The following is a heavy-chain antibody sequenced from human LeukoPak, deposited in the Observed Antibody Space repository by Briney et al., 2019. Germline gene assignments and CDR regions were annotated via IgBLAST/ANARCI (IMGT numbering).Heavy chain of an antibody. J-gene: IGHJ4*02. CDR1: GFTFSSYG. Sequence: GGSLRLSCAASGFTFSSYGMHWVRQAPGKGLEWVAVIWYDGSNKYYADSVKGRFTISRDNSKNTLYLQMNSLRAEDTAVCYCARGEYYYDSSGYYYFDYWGQGTLVTVSS. CDR2: IWYDGSNK. D-gene: IGHD3-22*01. CDR3: ARGEYYYDSSGYYYFDY. V-gene: IGHV3-33*01.